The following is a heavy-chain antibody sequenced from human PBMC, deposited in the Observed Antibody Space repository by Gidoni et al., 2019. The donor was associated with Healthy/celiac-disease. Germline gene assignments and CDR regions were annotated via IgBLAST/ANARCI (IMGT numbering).Heavy chain of an antibody. D-gene: IGHD6-19*01. Sequence: EVQLVESGGGWVQPGGSLKLSCAASGLTFSGSAMHWVRQASGKGLEWVGRIRSKANSYATAYAASVTGRFTISRDDSKNTAYLQMNSLKTEDTAVYYCTSRIAVAGTGDYWGQGTLVTVSS. CDR1: GLTFSGSA. CDR3: TSRIAVAGTGDY. J-gene: IGHJ4*02. V-gene: IGHV3-73*01. CDR2: IRSKANSYAT.